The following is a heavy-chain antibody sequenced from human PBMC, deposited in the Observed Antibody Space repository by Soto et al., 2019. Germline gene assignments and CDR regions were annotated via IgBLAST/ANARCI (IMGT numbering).Heavy chain of an antibody. D-gene: IGHD2-15*01. V-gene: IGHV4-39*01. Sequence: PSETLSLTCTFSGGSISSSSYYWGWIRQPPGKGLEWIGSIYYSGSTYYNPSLKSRVTISVDTSKNQFSLKLSSVTAADTAVYYCARPSPRYCSGGSCLEFPDAFDIWGQGTMVTVSS. CDR3: ARPSPRYCSGGSCLEFPDAFDI. CDR2: IYYSGST. J-gene: IGHJ3*02. CDR1: GGSISSSSYY.